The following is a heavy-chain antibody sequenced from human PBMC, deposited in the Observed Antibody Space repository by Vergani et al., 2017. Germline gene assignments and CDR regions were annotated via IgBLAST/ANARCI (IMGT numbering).Heavy chain of an antibody. CDR2: ISGSGGNT. CDR1: GFTFSSYA. CDR3: AREYSSTSGRAFDF. V-gene: IGHV3-23*01. Sequence: EVQLLESGGNLIQPGGSLRLSCGASGFTFSSYAMTWVRLAPGKGLQWVSAISGSGGNTFYTDSVKGRFTISRDNSKDTLYLQMNSLRVEDTAIYYCAREYSSTSGRAFDFWGQGTKVTVSS. D-gene: IGHD2-2*01. J-gene: IGHJ3*01.